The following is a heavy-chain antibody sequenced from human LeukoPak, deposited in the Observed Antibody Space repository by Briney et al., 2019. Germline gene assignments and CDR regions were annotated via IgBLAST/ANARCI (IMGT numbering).Heavy chain of an antibody. J-gene: IGHJ4*02. CDR1: GFTFSSYA. V-gene: IGHV3-23*01. CDR3: AGHSSSWYYSYFDY. CDR2: ISGSGGST. Sequence: GGSLRLSCAASGFTFSSYAMSWVRQAPGKGLEWVSAISGSGGSTYYADSVKGRFTISRDNSKNTLYLQMNSLRAEDTAVYYCAGHSSSWYYSYFDYWGQGTLVTVSS. D-gene: IGHD6-13*01.